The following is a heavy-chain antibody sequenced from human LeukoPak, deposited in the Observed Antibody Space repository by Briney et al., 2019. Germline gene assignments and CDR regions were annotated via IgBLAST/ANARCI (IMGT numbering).Heavy chain of an antibody. V-gene: IGHV1-2*02. CDR2: INPNSGGT. CDR3: ARETTMYYYDSSGTFDY. CDR1: GYTFTGYY. J-gene: IGHJ4*02. Sequence: ASVKVSCKASGYTFTGYYMHWVRQAPGQGLEWMGWINPNSGGTNYAQKFQGRVTITRNTSISTAYMELSSLRSEDTAVYYCARETTMYYYDSSGTFDYWGQGTLVTVSS. D-gene: IGHD3-22*01.